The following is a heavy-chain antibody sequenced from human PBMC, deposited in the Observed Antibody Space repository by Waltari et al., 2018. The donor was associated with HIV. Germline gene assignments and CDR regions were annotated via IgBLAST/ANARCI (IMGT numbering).Heavy chain of an antibody. CDR2: INAGNGNT. V-gene: IGHV1-3*01. J-gene: IGHJ4*02. D-gene: IGHD3-22*01. Sequence: QVQLVKSGAEVKKPGASVKVSCKDSGYTFTSYAMHWVRQAPGQRLEWMGWINAGNGNTKYSRKFQGGVTITRDTSASTAYMELSSLRSEDTAVYYCARAAHSYYDSSPYYFDYWGQGSLVTVSS. CDR1: GYTFTSYA. CDR3: ARAAHSYYDSSPYYFDY.